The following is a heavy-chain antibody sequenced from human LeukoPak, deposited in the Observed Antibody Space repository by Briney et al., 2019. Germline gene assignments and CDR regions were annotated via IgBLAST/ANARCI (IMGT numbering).Heavy chain of an antibody. J-gene: IGHJ3*01. D-gene: IGHD6-13*01. CDR2: IYSSGST. CDR1: GDSISGSY. Sequence: SETLSLTCYVSGDSISGSYWSWIRQAAGKRLEWIGRIYSSGSTHYNPSLKSRVTMSVDTSKNQFSLKLISVTAADTALYYCARVLLLTAYGSSWFGDSYDYWGQGTMVTVSP. V-gene: IGHV4-4*07. CDR3: ARVLLLTAYGSSWFGDSYDY.